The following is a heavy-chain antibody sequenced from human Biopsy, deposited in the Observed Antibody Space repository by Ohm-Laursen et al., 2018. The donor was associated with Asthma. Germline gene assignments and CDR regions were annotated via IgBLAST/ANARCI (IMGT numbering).Heavy chain of an antibody. J-gene: IGHJ4*02. Sequence: GSLRLSCSAPGFTFSSYSMNWVHQAPGKGLEWVSYISSSSNTIYYADSVKGRFTISRDNAKNSLYLQMNSLRDEDTAVYYCARFKRGYSYGYAGVFDYWGQGTLVTVSS. D-gene: IGHD5-18*01. V-gene: IGHV3-48*02. CDR3: ARFKRGYSYGYAGVFDY. CDR1: GFTFSSYS. CDR2: ISSSSNTI.